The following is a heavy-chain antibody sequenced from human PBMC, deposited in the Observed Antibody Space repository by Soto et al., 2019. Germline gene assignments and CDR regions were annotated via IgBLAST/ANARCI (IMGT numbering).Heavy chain of an antibody. CDR2: INPNSGGT. D-gene: IGHD3-10*01. Sequence: ASVKVSCKASGYTFINYYMHWLRQGPGQGLEWMGWINPNSGGTNYAQKFQGRVTMTRDTSISTAYRELSRLRSDDTAVYYCARTYYYGSGSYLYGMDVWGQGTTVTVSS. CDR3: ARTYYYGSGSYLYGMDV. V-gene: IGHV1-2*02. J-gene: IGHJ6*02. CDR1: GYTFINYY.